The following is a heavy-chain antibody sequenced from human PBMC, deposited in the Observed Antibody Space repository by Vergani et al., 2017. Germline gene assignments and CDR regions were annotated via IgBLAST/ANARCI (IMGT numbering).Heavy chain of an antibody. Sequence: QVQLQESGPGLVKPSETLSLTCTVSGGSIRSYYWSWIRQPAGKGLQWIGRIYPSGSTNYIPSLKSRVTMSVDTSKNQFSLKLSSVTAADTAVYYCARALGYGDYPSYFDYWGQGTLVTVSS. D-gene: IGHD4-17*01. CDR3: ARALGYGDYPSYFDY. CDR2: IYPSGST. J-gene: IGHJ4*02. CDR1: GGSIRSYY. V-gene: IGHV4-4*07.